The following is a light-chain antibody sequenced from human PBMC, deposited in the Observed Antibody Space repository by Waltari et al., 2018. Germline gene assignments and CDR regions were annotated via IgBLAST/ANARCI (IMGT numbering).Light chain of an antibody. Sequence: QSVLTQPPSASGAPGQRVTISCSGSSSDIGSNSVYCFQQIPGTAPKLLISRNNRRPSGVPDRFSGSKSGTSASLAISGLRSEDETDYYCAAWDDNLRLWVFGGGTMLTVL. CDR3: AAWDDNLRLWV. V-gene: IGLV1-47*01. CDR2: RNN. J-gene: IGLJ3*02. CDR1: SSDIGSNS.